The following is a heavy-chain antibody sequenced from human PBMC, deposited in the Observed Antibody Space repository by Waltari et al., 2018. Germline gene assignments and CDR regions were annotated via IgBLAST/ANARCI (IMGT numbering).Heavy chain of an antibody. D-gene: IGHD2-15*01. Sequence: QVQLVQSGAEVKKPGASVKVSCKASGYTFTSYYMHWVRQAPGQGLEWMGIINPGGGRTSYAQKFQGRVTMTRDTSTSTGYMELSSLRSEDTAVYYCARQGSAGDYWGQGTLVTVSS. V-gene: IGHV1-46*01. J-gene: IGHJ4*02. CDR3: ARQGSAGDY. CDR1: GYTFTSYY. CDR2: INPGGGRT.